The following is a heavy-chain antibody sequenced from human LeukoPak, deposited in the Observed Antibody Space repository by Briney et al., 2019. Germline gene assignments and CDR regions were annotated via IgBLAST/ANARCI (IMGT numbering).Heavy chain of an antibody. CDR2: IIPIFGTA. J-gene: IGHJ3*02. CDR3: ASLLTTVTGWVSHAFDI. V-gene: IGHV1-69*06. D-gene: IGHD4-17*01. CDR1: GGTFSSHA. Sequence: SVKVSCKASGGTFSSHAISWVRQAPGQGLEWMGGIIPIFGTANYAQKFQGRVTITADKSTSTAYMELSSLRSEDTAVYYCASLLTTVTGWVSHAFDIWGQGTMVTVSS.